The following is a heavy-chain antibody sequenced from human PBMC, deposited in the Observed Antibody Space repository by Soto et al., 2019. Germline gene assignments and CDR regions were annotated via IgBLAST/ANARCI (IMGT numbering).Heavy chain of an antibody. CDR2: ISGYNGNT. V-gene: IGHV1-18*01. J-gene: IGHJ4*02. Sequence: QVQLVQSGSEVKKPGASVKVSCKTSGYTFTTYGINWVRQAPGQGLEWVGWISGYNGNTNYAQKFQGRVTMTTDTVTSTVYMELRSLRSVDTAVYYCAREGHGSGYSVYWGQGTLVTVSS. CDR3: AREGHGSGYSVY. D-gene: IGHD3-22*01. CDR1: GYTFTTYG.